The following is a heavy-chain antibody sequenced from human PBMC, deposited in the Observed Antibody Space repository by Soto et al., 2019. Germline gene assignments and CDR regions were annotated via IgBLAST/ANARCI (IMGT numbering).Heavy chain of an antibody. CDR2: ITPKGGTT. D-gene: IGHD3-22*01. V-gene: IGHV1-46*01. CDR3: ARDGYYDRCGYYPLGYFDN. J-gene: IGHJ4*02. Sequence: VASVKVSCKASGYTFTKYFIHCVRQGPGQGPEWMEIITPKGGTTTHAQKYQGRVTLTRVTATSTGYMEPSSLTSAATAVYYCARDGYYDRCGYYPLGYFDNWGQRTQVTVSS. CDR1: GYTFTKYF.